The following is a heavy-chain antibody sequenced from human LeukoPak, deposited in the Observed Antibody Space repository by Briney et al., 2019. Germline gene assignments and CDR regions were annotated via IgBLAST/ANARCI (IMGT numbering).Heavy chain of an antibody. CDR2: ISGSGGST. CDR3: ARDLYYYDSSGYYYVDDY. V-gene: IGHV3-23*01. D-gene: IGHD3-22*01. Sequence: GGSLRLSCAASGFTFSSYAMHWVRQAPGKGLEWVSVISGSGGSTYYADSVKGRFTISRDNSKNTLYLQMNSLRAEDTAVYYCARDLYYYDSSGYYYVDDYWGQGTLVTVSS. J-gene: IGHJ4*02. CDR1: GFTFSSYA.